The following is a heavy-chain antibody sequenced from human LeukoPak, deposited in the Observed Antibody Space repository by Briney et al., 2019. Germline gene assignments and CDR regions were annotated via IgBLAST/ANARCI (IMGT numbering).Heavy chain of an antibody. Sequence: PGGSLRLSCAVSGFAFSNYWMGWVRQAPGKGLEWVANIRKDGSENYYVDSVKGRFTISRDNAKNSLYLQMHSLRAEDTAVYYCARVAYCGGDCSNYFDYWGQGTLATVSS. D-gene: IGHD2-21*02. CDR1: GFAFSNYW. CDR3: ARVAYCGGDCSNYFDY. CDR2: IRKDGSEN. J-gene: IGHJ4*02. V-gene: IGHV3-7*01.